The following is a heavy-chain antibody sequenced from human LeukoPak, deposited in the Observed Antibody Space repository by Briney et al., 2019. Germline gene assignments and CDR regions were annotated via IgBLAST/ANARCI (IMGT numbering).Heavy chain of an antibody. CDR3: AKDWRPWELLLFDY. CDR1: GFTFSSYA. Sequence: GGSLRLSCAASGFTFSSYAMSWVRQAPGKGLEWVSAISGSGGSTYYVDSVKGRFTISRDNSKNTLYLQMNSLRAEDTAVYYCAKDWRPWELLLFDYWGQGTLVTVSS. D-gene: IGHD1-26*01. J-gene: IGHJ4*02. CDR2: ISGSGGST. V-gene: IGHV3-23*01.